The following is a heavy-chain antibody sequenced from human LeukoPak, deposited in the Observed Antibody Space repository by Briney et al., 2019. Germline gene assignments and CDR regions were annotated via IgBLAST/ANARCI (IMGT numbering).Heavy chain of an antibody. Sequence: GGSLRLSCAASGFTSSSYEMNWVRQAPGKGLEWVAYINRSGTTTRYADSVKGRFTMSRDNAMNSLYLQMNSLRAEDTAVYYCAREIDYTRDGFDVWGRGTKVTISS. CDR2: INRSGTTT. CDR1: GFTSSSYE. V-gene: IGHV3-48*03. J-gene: IGHJ3*01. CDR3: AREIDYTRDGFDV. D-gene: IGHD4-11*01.